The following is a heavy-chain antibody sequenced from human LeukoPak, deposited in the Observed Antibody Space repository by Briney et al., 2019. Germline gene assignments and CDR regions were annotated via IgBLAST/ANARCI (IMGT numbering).Heavy chain of an antibody. CDR1: EFTFSNYW. CDR2: ISWNSGSI. V-gene: IGHV3-20*04. J-gene: IGHJ6*02. CDR3: ARVMDV. Sequence: GGSLRLSCAASEFTFSNYWMSWVRQAPGKGLEWVSGISWNSGSIGYADSVKGRSTISRDNAKNSLYLQMNSLRAEDTAVYYCARVMDVWGQGTTVTVSS.